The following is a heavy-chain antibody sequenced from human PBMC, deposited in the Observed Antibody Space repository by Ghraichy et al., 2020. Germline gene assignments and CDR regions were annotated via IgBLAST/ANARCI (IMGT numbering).Heavy chain of an antibody. CDR3: ARAQGDGYCSTDTCYGVDY. V-gene: IGHV3-48*03. D-gene: IGHD2-2*01. CDR2: ISGSSGTR. Sequence: GGSLRLSCVASGFSFSSYEMNWVRQAPGKGLEWVAYISGSSGTRFYADSVKGRFTISRDNAKSSLYLQMNSLTLEDTAIYYCARAQGDGYCSTDTCYGVDYWGLGTLVTVSS. J-gene: IGHJ4*02. CDR1: GFSFSSYE.